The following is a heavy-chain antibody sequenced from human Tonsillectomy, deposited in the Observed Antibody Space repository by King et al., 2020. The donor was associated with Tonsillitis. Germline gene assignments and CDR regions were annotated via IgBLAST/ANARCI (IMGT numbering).Heavy chain of an antibody. CDR3: ATYPITRGGSSNLYYYYGMDV. V-gene: IGHV3-7*01. J-gene: IGHJ6*02. CDR2: IKQDGSEK. Sequence: VQLVESGGGLVQPGGSLRLSCAASGFTFSSYWMSWVRQAPGKGLEWVANIKQDGSEKYYVDSVKGRFTISRDNAKNSLYLQMNSLRAEDTAVYYCATYPITRGGSSNLYYYYGMDVWGQGTTVTVSS. CDR1: GFTFSSYW. D-gene: IGHD2-2*01.